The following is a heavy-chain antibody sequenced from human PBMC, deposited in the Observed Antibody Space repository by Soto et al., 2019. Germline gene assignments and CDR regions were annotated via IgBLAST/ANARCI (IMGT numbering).Heavy chain of an antibody. J-gene: IGHJ6*02. Sequence: GGSLRLSCAASGFTFSSYAMHWVRQAPGKGLEWVAVISYDGSNKYYADSVKGRFTISRDNSKNTLYLQMNSLRAEDTAVYYCARGSEYSSSRGYYYGMDVWGQGTTVTVSS. D-gene: IGHD6-6*01. CDR3: ARGSEYSSSRGYYYGMDV. V-gene: IGHV3-30-3*01. CDR2: ISYDGSNK. CDR1: GFTFSSYA.